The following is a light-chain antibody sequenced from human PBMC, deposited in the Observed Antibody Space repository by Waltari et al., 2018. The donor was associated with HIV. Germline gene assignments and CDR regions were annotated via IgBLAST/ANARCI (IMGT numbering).Light chain of an antibody. J-gene: IGLJ1*01. CDR3: SSFTTSQTYV. V-gene: IGLV2-14*03. Sequence: HSALTQPASVSGSPGQSISISCSGTGSDLGVYDFVSWYQQHPGRPPKLLIYDATNRPSDVSDRFSASKSGTTASLTITGLQDEDEADYFCSSFTTSQTYVFGSGTRVTVL. CDR2: DAT. CDR1: GSDLGVYDF.